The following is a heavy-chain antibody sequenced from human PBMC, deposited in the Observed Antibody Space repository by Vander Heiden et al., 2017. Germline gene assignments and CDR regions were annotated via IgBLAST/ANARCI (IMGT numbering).Heavy chain of an antibody. V-gene: IGHV4-34*01. J-gene: IGHJ5*01. D-gene: IGHD6-13*01. Sequence: QLQLHQRGAGLSKPSETLFHTSAVYGGSLSDNSWSCIRQPPGKRLKWIGEIKHSGSTNYNSSLKSRVTISVDTSKSHFSLRLSSVTAADTAVYYCARQRRAAPHDSWSQGTLVTVSS. CDR2: IKHSGST. CDR3: ARQRRAAPHDS. CDR1: GGSLSDNS.